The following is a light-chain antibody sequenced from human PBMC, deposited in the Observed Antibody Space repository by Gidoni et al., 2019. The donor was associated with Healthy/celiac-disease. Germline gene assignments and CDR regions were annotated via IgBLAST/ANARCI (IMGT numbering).Light chain of an antibody. CDR1: SYNIGSNY. CDR3: AAWDDSLSGNVV. J-gene: IGLJ2*01. V-gene: IGLV1-47*01. CDR2: RNN. Sequence: QSVLTQPPSASGTPGQRVTISCSGSSYNIGSNYVYWYQQLPGTAPKLLIYRNNQRPSGVPDRFSGSKSGTSASLAISGLRSEDEADYYCAAWDDSLSGNVVFGGGTKLTVL.